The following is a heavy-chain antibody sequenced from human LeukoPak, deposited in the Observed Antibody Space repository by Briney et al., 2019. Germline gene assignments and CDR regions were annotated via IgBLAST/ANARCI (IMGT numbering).Heavy chain of an antibody. CDR1: GFTFSDYY. V-gene: IGHV4-59*08. J-gene: IGHJ4*02. Sequence: PGGSLRLSCAASGFTFSDYYMNWVRQAPGKGLEWIGYIYYSGSTNYSPSLKSRVTISVDTSKNQFSLKLSSVTAADTAVYYCARARFVSYGYWYYFDYWGQGTLVTVSS. CDR3: ARARFVSYGYWYYFDY. CDR2: IYYSGST. D-gene: IGHD5-18*01.